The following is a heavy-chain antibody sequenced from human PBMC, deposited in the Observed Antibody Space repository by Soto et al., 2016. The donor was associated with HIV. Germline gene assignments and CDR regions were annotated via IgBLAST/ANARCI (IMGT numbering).Heavy chain of an antibody. CDR2: ISYDGSNK. D-gene: IGHD4-17*01. CDR3: ARHDYGDYVTSWGDY. J-gene: IGHJ4*02. CDR1: GFTFSSYA. Sequence: VQLVESGGGGVQPGRSLRLSCVASGFTFSSYAMNWVRQAPGKGLEWVAFISYDGSNKYYADSVTDRFTVSRDNSKSTLFLQMNSLRAEDTAVYYCARHDYGDYVTSWGDYWGQGTLVTVSS. V-gene: IGHV3-30*04.